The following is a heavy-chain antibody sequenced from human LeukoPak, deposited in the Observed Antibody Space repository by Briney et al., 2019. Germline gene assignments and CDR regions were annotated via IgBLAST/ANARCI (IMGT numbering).Heavy chain of an antibody. CDR2: IYSGGST. Sequence: GGSLRLSCAASGFTVSSNYMSWVRRAPGKGLEWASVIYSGGSTYYADSVKGRFTISRHNSKNTLYLQMNSLRAEDTAVYYCARGIGYCSGGSCYPYYFDYWGQGTLVTVSS. CDR1: GFTVSSNY. CDR3: ARGIGYCSGGSCYPYYFDY. D-gene: IGHD2-15*01. V-gene: IGHV3-53*04. J-gene: IGHJ4*02.